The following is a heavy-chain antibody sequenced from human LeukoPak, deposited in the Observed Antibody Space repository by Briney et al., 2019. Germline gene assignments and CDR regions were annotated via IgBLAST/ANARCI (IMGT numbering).Heavy chain of an antibody. Sequence: SETLSLTCAVSGGSFSGYSWRWIRQPPGKGLEWIGQIYHSGSPNYNPSPMSRVTISVASSKNQFSLKLSSVTAADTAVYYCARAGVVVAATPAGGFDPWGQGTLVTVSS. D-gene: IGHD2-15*01. CDR1: GGSFSGYS. CDR2: IYHSGSP. V-gene: IGHV4-34*01. CDR3: ARAGVVVAATPAGGFDP. J-gene: IGHJ5*02.